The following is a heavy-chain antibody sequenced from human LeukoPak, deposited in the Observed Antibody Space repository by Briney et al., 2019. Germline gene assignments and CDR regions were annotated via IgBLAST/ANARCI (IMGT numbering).Heavy chain of an antibody. J-gene: IGHJ4*02. Sequence: GGSLRLSCAASGFTFSSYGMHWVRQAPGKGLEWVAVISYDGSNKYYADSVKGRFTISRDNSKNTLYLQMNSLRAEDTAVYYCARDGGGSDCWGQGTLVTVSS. CDR3: ARDGGGSDC. V-gene: IGHV3-30*03. CDR1: GFTFSSYG. CDR2: ISYDGSNK. D-gene: IGHD2-15*01.